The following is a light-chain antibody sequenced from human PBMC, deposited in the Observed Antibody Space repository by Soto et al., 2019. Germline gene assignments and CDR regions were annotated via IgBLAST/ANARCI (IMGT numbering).Light chain of an antibody. CDR3: SSYASSGTLGV. J-gene: IGLJ3*02. Sequence: QSALTQPASVSGSPGQSITISCTGTSSDVGGYNYVSWYQQHPGKAPKLMIYEVSNRPSGVSNRFSGSKSGNTASLTISGLQAEDEADYYCSSYASSGTLGVFGGGTKRTVL. CDR2: EVS. CDR1: SSDVGGYNY. V-gene: IGLV2-14*01.